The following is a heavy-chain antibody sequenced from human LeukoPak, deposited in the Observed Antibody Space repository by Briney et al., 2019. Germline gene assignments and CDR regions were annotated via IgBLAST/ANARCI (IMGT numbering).Heavy chain of an antibody. D-gene: IGHD3-10*01. V-gene: IGHV4-59*12. CDR3: AREASGGSGSYVFDY. CDR2: TYYSGNA. J-gene: IGHJ4*02. Sequence: SETLSLTCTVSGGSISNYYWYWMRQPPGKGLECIGYTYYSGNANYNPSLKSRVTLSVDMSKNQFSLKLRSGTAADTSVYYCAREASGGSGSYVFDYWGQGTLVTVSS. CDR1: GGSISNYY.